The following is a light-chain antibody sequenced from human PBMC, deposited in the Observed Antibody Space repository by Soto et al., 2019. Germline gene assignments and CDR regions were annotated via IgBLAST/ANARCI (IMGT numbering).Light chain of an antibody. V-gene: IGKV3-15*01. CDR3: QQYSKWPIT. CDR2: GIS. J-gene: IGKJ5*01. Sequence: EMVMTHSPAILSVSPGERATLSFRGSQSVNSNYLAWYQQHPGQPPRLLIYGISTRATGIPARFSGSGSGTEFSLTISSLQPEDFAVYYCQQYSKWPITFGQGTRLEIK. CDR1: QSVNSN.